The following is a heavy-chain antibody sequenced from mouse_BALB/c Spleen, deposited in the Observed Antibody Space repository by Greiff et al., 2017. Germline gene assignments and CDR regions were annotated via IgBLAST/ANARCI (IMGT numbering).Heavy chain of an antibody. CDR1: GFTFSSYG. CDR2: INSNGGST. Sequence: EVQGVESGGGLVQPGGSLKLSCAASGFTFSSYGMSWVRQTPDKRLELVATINSNGGSTYYPDSVKGRFTISRGNAKNTLYLQMSSLKSEDTAVYYGARDNDYYAMDYWGQGTSGTVSS. V-gene: IGHV5-6-3*01. CDR3: ARDNDYYAMDY. J-gene: IGHJ4*01.